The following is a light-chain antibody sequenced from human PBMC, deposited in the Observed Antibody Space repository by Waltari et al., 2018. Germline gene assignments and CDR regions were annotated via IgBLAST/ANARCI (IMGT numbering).Light chain of an antibody. Sequence: DIQMTQSPSSVSASVGARVTITCRASQGLGRWLAWYQQKPGKAPKFLIYAASSLQSGVPSRFSGSGSGTDFTLTINSLQPEDFATYYCQQANTFPFTFGQGTRLEIK. J-gene: IGKJ5*01. CDR2: AAS. CDR3: QQANTFPFT. CDR1: QGLGRW. V-gene: IGKV1-12*01.